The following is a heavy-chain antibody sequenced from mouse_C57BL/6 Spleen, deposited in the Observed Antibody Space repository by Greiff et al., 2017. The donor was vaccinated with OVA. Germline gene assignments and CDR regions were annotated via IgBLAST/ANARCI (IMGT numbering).Heavy chain of an antibody. CDR1: GYTFTDYY. J-gene: IGHJ4*01. V-gene: IGHV1-76*01. CDR2: IYPGSGNT. D-gene: IGHD1-1*01. Sequence: QVQLQQSGAELVRPGASVKLSCKASGYTFTDYYINWVKQRPGQGLEWIARIYPGSGNTYYNEKFKGKATLTAEKSSSTAYMQLSSLTSEDSAVYFCARSGYGSSFYYAMDYWGQGTSVTVSS. CDR3: ARSGYGSSFYYAMDY.